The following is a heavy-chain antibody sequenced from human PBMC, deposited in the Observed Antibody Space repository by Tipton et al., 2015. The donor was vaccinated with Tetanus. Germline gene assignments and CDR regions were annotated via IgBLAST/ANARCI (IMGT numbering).Heavy chain of an antibody. D-gene: IGHD3-3*01. Sequence: TLSLTCSVSGASISSGGYFWNWIRHRPGKGLEWLGYIYYSGSTFYNPSLKSRVTISVDTSNNQFSLRLSSVTAADTAVYYCARANNDFPKKGPFDSWGQGALVIVSS. CDR1: GASISSGGYF. V-gene: IGHV4-31*03. J-gene: IGHJ4*02. CDR2: IYYSGST. CDR3: ARANNDFPKKGPFDS.